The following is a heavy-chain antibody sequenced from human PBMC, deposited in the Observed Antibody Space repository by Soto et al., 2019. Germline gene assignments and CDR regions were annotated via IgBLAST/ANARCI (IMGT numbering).Heavy chain of an antibody. Sequence: PGGSLILSCTASGFTFCYYAMSWFRQAPGKGLEWVGFIRSKAYGGTTEYAASVKGRFTISRDDSKSIAYLQMNSLKTEDTAVYYCTLEARNDFWSGSRSYYYYMDVWGKGTTVTVSS. CDR2: IRSKAYGGTT. D-gene: IGHD3-3*01. CDR1: GFTFCYYA. V-gene: IGHV3-49*03. CDR3: TLEARNDFWSGSRSYYYYMDV. J-gene: IGHJ6*03.